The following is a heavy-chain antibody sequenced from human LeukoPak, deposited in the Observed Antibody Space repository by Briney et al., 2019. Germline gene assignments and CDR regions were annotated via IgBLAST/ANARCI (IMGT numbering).Heavy chain of an antibody. D-gene: IGHD2-15*01. Sequence: PGGCLXLSCAASGFTFSGYAMHWVREAPGEGVGWGAVISYDGNNKFSADSVKGRFTISRDTSRNTLYLQINCLRAEVTAVSYCAAEYCSGGSCYVRLSGHDYWGQGTLVTVSS. CDR2: ISYDGNNK. V-gene: IGHV3-30*04. J-gene: IGHJ4*02. CDR1: GFTFSGYA. CDR3: AAEYCSGGSCYVRLSGHDY.